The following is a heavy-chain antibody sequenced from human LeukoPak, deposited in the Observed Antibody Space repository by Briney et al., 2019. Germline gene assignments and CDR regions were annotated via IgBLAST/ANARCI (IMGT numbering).Heavy chain of an antibody. CDR3: ARSRYFDWLCPFDY. V-gene: IGHV3-30*04. J-gene: IGHJ4*02. D-gene: IGHD3-9*01. CDR1: GFTFSSYA. CDR2: ISYDGSNK. Sequence: PGRSLRLSCAASGFTFSSYAMHWVRQAPGKGLEWVAVISYDGSNKYYADSVKGRFTISRDNSKNTLYLQMNSLRAEDTAVYYCARSRYFDWLCPFDYWGQGALVTVSS.